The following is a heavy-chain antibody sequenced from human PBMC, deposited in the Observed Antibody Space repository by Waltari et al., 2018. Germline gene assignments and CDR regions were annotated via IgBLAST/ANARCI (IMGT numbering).Heavy chain of an antibody. CDR1: GGSISSSSSY. CDR3: ARDLRRRDYYDSSGYPFDY. Sequence: QLQLQESGPGLVKPSETLSLTCTVSGGSISSSSSYWGWIRQPPGKGLEWIGSIYYSGSTYYNPSLKSRVTISVDTSKNQFSLKLSSVTAADTAVYYCARDLRRRDYYDSSGYPFDYWGQGTLVTVSS. J-gene: IGHJ4*02. V-gene: IGHV4-39*07. D-gene: IGHD3-22*01. CDR2: IYYSGST.